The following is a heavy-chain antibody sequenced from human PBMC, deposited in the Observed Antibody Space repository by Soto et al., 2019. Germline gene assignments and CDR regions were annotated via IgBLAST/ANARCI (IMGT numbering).Heavy chain of an antibody. CDR2: IYYSGST. D-gene: IGHD6-13*01. J-gene: IGHJ6*02. Sequence: LSLTCTVSGGSISSGGYYWSWIRQHPGKGLEWIGYIYYSGSTYYNPSLKSRVTISVDTSKNQFSLKLSSVTAADTAVYYCARALYSSSPPNYYGMDVWGQGTTVTVSS. V-gene: IGHV4-31*03. CDR1: GGSISSGGYY. CDR3: ARALYSSSPPNYYGMDV.